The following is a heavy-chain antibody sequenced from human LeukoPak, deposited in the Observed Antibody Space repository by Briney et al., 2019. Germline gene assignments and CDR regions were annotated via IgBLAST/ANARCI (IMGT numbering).Heavy chain of an antibody. V-gene: IGHV3-23*01. CDR1: GFTFSSYA. D-gene: IGHD3-22*01. J-gene: IGHJ4*02. CDR3: AKGYRYYYDSSGSSVDY. Sequence: GGSLRLSCAASGFTFSSYAMSWVRQAPGKGLEWVSAISGSGGSTYYADSVKGRFTISRDNSKNTLYLQMNSLRAEGTAVYYCAKGYRYYYDSSGSSVDYWGQGTLVTVSS. CDR2: ISGSGGST.